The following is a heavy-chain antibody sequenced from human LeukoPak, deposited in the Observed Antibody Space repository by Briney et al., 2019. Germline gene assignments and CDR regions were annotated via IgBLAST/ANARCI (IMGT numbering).Heavy chain of an antibody. CDR2: ISGSGGST. CDR3: AKDLQLLLSPSDY. J-gene: IGHJ4*02. D-gene: IGHD2-15*01. Sequence: GGSLRLSCAASGFTFRSYAMSWVRQAPGKGLEWVSAISGSGGSTYYADSVKGRFTISRDNSKNTLYLQMNSLRAEDTAVYYCAKDLQLLLSPSDYWGQGTLVTVSS. CDR1: GFTFRSYA. V-gene: IGHV3-23*01.